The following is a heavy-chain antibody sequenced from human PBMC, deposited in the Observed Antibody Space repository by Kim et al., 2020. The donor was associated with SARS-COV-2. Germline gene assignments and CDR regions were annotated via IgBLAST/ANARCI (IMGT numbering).Heavy chain of an antibody. CDR3: ARGPYYDFWSGYWTTFDY. Sequence: SETLFLTCAVYGGSFSGYYWSWIRQPPGKGLEWIGEINHSGSTNYNPSLKSRVTISVDTSKNQFSLKLSSVTAADTAVYYCARGPYYDFWSGYWTTFDYWGQGTLVTVSS. J-gene: IGHJ4*02. D-gene: IGHD3-3*01. CDR2: INHSGST. V-gene: IGHV4-34*01. CDR1: GGSFSGYY.